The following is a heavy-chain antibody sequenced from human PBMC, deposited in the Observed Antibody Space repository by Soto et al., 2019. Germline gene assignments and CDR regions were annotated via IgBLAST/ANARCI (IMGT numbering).Heavy chain of an antibody. CDR3: ANVYRAPDSSRGIIYSDWFDP. CDR2: ISAYNGNT. V-gene: IGHV1-18*01. J-gene: IGHJ5*02. D-gene: IGHD2-15*01. CDR1: GYTFTSYG. Sequence: ASVKVSCKASGYTFTSYGISWVRQAPGQGLEWMGWISAYNGNTNYAQKLQGRVTMTTDTSTSTAYMELRSLRSDDTAVYYCANVYRAPDSSRGIIYSDWFDPWGQGTLVTVSS.